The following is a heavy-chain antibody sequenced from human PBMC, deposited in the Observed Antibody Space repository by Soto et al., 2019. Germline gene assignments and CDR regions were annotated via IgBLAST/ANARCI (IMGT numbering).Heavy chain of an antibody. Sequence: GGSLSLSCASSGFTFSSYAMHWVRQAPGKGLEWVAVISYDGSNKYYADSVKGRFTISRDNSKNTLYLQMNSLRAEDTAVYYCARERGDYRNVGHFDDRGKRYLVTVYS. V-gene: IGHV3-30-3*01. CDR1: GFTFSSYA. CDR3: ARERGDYRNVGHFDD. CDR2: ISYDGSNK. J-gene: IGHJ4*02. D-gene: IGHD4-4*01.